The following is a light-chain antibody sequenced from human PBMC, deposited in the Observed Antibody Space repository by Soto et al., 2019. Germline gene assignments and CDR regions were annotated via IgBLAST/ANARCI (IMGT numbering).Light chain of an antibody. CDR3: SSYTSISTLEV. CDR1: SSDIGGYNY. Sequence: QSALTQPASVSGSPGQPITISCIGTSSDIGGYNYVSWYQHRPGKAPKLMIYDVSNRPSGVSSRFSGSKSGNTASLTISGLQPEDEADYYCSSYTSISTLEVFGGGTKVTVL. J-gene: IGLJ2*01. CDR2: DVS. V-gene: IGLV2-14*03.